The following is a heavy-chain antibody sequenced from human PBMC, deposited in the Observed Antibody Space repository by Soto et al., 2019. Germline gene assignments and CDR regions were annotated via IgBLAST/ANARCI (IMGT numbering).Heavy chain of an antibody. CDR2: INSDGSST. CDR1: GFTFSSYW. J-gene: IGHJ4*02. V-gene: IGHV3-74*01. Sequence: GSLRLSCAASGFTFSSYWMHWVRQAPGKGLVWVSRINSDGSSTSYADSVKGRFTISRDNAKNTLYLQMNSLRAEDTAVYYCASLDILTGYFHYWGQGTLVTVSS. CDR3: ASLDILTGYFHY. D-gene: IGHD3-9*01.